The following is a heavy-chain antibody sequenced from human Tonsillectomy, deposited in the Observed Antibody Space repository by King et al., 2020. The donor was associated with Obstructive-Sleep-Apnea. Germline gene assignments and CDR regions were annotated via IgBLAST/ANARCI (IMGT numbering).Heavy chain of an antibody. J-gene: IGHJ4*02. CDR3: ARGGWGSSWPFDY. V-gene: IGHV4-34*01. CDR2: INHSGRT. CDR1: GGSFSGYY. Sequence: VQLQQWGAGLLKPSETLSLTCAVYGGSFSGYYWSWIRQPPGKGLEWIGEINHSGRTNYNPSLKSRFTISLDTSKNQFSLELSSVTAADTAVYYCARGGWGSSWPFDYWGQGTLVTVSS. D-gene: IGHD6-13*01.